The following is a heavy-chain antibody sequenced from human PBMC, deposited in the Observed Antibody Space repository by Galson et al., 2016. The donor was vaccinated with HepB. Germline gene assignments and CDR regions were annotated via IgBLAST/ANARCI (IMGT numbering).Heavy chain of an antibody. CDR3: ARERHYYGSGSYTSRDFDY. Sequence: SVKVSCKASGYTFTSYCMHWVRQAPGQGLEWMGIINPSGGSTSYAQKFQGRVTMTRDTSTSTVYMELSSLRSEDTAVYYCARERHYYGSGSYTSRDFDYWGQGTLVTVSS. J-gene: IGHJ4*02. CDR2: INPSGGST. V-gene: IGHV1-46*01. D-gene: IGHD3-10*01. CDR1: GYTFTSYC.